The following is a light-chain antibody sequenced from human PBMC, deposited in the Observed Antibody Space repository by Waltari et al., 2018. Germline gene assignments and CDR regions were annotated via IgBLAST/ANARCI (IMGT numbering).Light chain of an antibody. J-gene: IGKJ5*01. CDR3: QQYDNLSPIT. CDR2: DAS. Sequence: DIQMTQSPSSLSAFVGDRVTITCRASQPISNFLHWYQQKPGKAPKLLIYDASNLAAGVPSRFSGSGSGADFTFTITTLQPEDIATYYCQQYDNLSPITFGQGTRLEIK. V-gene: IGKV1-33*01. CDR1: QPISNF.